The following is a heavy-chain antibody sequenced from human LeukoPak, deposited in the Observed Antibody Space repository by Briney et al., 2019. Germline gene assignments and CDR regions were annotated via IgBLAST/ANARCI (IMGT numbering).Heavy chain of an antibody. CDR1: GFTFSSYW. Sequence: GGSLRLSCAASGFTFSSYWMHWVRQAPGKGLVWVSRINSDGSSTSYADSVKGRFTISRDNAKNTLYLQMNSLRAEDTAVYYCARALYNWNYGALGAFGIWGQGTMVTVSS. D-gene: IGHD1-7*01. CDR2: INSDGSST. J-gene: IGHJ3*02. CDR3: ARALYNWNYGALGAFGI. V-gene: IGHV3-74*01.